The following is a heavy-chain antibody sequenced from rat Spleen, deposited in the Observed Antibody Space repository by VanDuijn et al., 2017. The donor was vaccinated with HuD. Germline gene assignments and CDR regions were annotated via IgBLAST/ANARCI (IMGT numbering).Heavy chain of an antibody. J-gene: IGHJ2*01. CDR3: ATWWDHFDY. D-gene: IGHD1-1*01. CDR1: GFTFSDYN. Sequence: EVQLVESGGGLVQPGRSLKLSCAASGFTFSDYNMAWVRQAPKKGLEWVATISYDGSSTYYRDSVKGRFTISRDNAKSTLYLQMDSLRSEDTATYYCATWWDHFDYWGQGVMVTVSS. CDR2: ISYDGSST. V-gene: IGHV5-7*01.